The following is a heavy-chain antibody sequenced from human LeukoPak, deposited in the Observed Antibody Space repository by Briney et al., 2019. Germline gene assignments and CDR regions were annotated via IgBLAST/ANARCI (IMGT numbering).Heavy chain of an antibody. Sequence: PGGSLRLSCAASGFTFSSYAMSWVRQAPGKGLEWVSAISGSGGSTYYADSVKGRFTISRDNSKNTLYLQMNSLRAEDTAVYYCAKDTYQLLYTGWFDPWGQGTLVTVSS. CDR2: ISGSGGST. V-gene: IGHV3-23*01. CDR1: GFTFSSYA. J-gene: IGHJ5*02. D-gene: IGHD2-2*02. CDR3: AKDTYQLLYTGWFDP.